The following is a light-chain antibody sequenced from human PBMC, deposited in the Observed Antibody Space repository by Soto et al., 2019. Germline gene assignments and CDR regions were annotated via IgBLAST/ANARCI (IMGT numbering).Light chain of an antibody. V-gene: IGKV3D-20*02. Sequence: SVLTQSPGTLSLSPGERATLSCRASQSVSSSYLAWYQQKPGQAPRLLIYGASSRATVIPDRFSGSGSGTDFTLTISSLEPEDFAVYYCQQRSNWPPITFGQGTRLEI. CDR2: GAS. CDR3: QQRSNWPPIT. J-gene: IGKJ5*01. CDR1: QSVSSSY.